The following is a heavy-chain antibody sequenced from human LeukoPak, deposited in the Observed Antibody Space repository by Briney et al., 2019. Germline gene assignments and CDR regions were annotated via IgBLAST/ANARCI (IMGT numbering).Heavy chain of an antibody. D-gene: IGHD5-18*01. V-gene: IGHV1-2*02. CDR1: GYTFTGYY. Sequence: GASVKVSCKASGYTFTGYYMHWVRQAPGQGLEWMGWINPNSGGTNYAQKFQGRVTMTRDTSISTAYMELSRLRSDDTAVYYCARVGVTYSGAMVNPLRYWGQGTLVTVSS. CDR2: INPNSGGT. J-gene: IGHJ4*02. CDR3: ARVGVTYSGAMVNPLRY.